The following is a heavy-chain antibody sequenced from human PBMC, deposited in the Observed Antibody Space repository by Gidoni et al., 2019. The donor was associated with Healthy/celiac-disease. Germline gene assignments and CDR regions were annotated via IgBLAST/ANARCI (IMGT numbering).Heavy chain of an antibody. D-gene: IGHD6-13*01. Sequence: QVQLVQSGSELTKPGASVTVSCKASGYTFTSYAMNWVRQAPGQGLEWMGWINTNTGNPTYAQGFTGRFVFSLDTSVSTAYLQISSLKAEDTAVYYCARISIAAAGTRYYYYYGMDVWGQGTTVTVSS. CDR1: GYTFTSYA. J-gene: IGHJ6*02. CDR3: ARISIAAAGTRYYYYYGMDV. CDR2: INTNTGNP. V-gene: IGHV7-4-1*02.